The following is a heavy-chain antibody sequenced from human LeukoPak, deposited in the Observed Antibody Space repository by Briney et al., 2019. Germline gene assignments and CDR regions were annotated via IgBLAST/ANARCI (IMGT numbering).Heavy chain of an antibody. CDR2: ISSSSYI. CDR3: ARDRRYYDSSGSLGY. CDR1: GFTFSSYS. Sequence: GGSLRLSCAASGFTFSSYSMNWVRQAPGKGLEWVSSISSSSYIYYADSVKGRFTISRDNAKNSLYLQMNSLRAEDTAVYYCARDRRYYDSSGSLGYWGQGTLVTVSS. J-gene: IGHJ4*02. D-gene: IGHD3-22*01. V-gene: IGHV3-21*01.